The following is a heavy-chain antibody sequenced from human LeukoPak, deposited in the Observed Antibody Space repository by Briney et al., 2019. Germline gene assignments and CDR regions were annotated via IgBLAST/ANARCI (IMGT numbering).Heavy chain of an antibody. CDR2: ISAYNGNT. J-gene: IGHJ6*02. CDR3: ASSGTYSPHFEIYYYGMDV. V-gene: IGHV1-18*01. CDR1: GYTFTSYA. Sequence: ASVKVSCKASGYTFTSYAMNWVRQAPGQGLEWMGWISAYNGNTNYAQKLQGRVTMTTDTSTSTAYMELRSLRSDDTAVYYCASSGTYSPHFEIYYYGMDVWGQGTTVTVSS. D-gene: IGHD3-9*01.